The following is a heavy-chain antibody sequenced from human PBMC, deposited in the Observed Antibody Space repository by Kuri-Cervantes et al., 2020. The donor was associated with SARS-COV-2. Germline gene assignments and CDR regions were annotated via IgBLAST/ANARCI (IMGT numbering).Heavy chain of an antibody. Sequence: LSLTCAASGFIFSNYWMSWVRQAPGKGLEWVANIKQDGSEKYYVDSVKGRFTISRDNAKNSLYLQMNSLRAEDTAVYYCAKDQGDSYGISYFDYWGQGTLVTVSS. J-gene: IGHJ4*02. V-gene: IGHV3-7*01. D-gene: IGHD5-18*01. CDR2: IKQDGSEK. CDR1: GFIFSNYW. CDR3: AKDQGDSYGISYFDY.